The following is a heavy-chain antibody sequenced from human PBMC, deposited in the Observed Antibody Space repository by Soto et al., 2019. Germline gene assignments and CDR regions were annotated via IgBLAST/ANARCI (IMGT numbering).Heavy chain of an antibody. Sequence: NPGGSLRLSCAASGFTFSSYSMNWVRQAPGKGLEWVSSISSSSSYIYYADSVKGRFTISRDNAKNSLYLQMNSLRAEDTAVYYCARAPLGVVVAATPFDYWGQGTLVTVSS. D-gene: IGHD2-15*01. V-gene: IGHV3-21*01. CDR2: ISSSSSYI. J-gene: IGHJ4*02. CDR3: ARAPLGVVVAATPFDY. CDR1: GFTFSSYS.